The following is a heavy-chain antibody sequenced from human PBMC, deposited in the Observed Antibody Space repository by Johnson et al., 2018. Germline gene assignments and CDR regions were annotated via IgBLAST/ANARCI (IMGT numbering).Heavy chain of an antibody. CDR1: GFTFSDHY. J-gene: IGHJ3*02. D-gene: IGHD3-22*01. V-gene: IGHV3-72*01. CDR3: ARDEYYDSSGFSGYVLDI. Sequence: VQLVQSGGGLVQPGGSLRLSCAASGFTFSDHYMDWVRQAPGKGLEWVGRTRNKANNYTTEYAASVKGRFTISRDDSKNSLYLQMNSLKTEDTAVYYCARDEYYDSSGFSGYVLDIWGQGTMVTVSS. CDR2: TRNKANNYTT.